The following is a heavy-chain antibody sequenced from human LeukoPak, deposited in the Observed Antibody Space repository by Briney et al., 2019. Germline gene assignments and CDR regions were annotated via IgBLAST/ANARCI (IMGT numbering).Heavy chain of an antibody. CDR1: GGSITSSSNY. D-gene: IGHD3-22*01. CDR3: ARETYYYDSSGYYYFDY. CDR2: IYMSGNT. J-gene: IGHJ4*02. Sequence: SQTLSLTCTVSGGSITSSSNYWSWIRQPAGKGLEWIGRIYMSGNTHYKPSLESRVTISEDTSKNQFSLKLSSVTAADTAVYYCARETYYYDSSGYYYFDYWGQGTLVTVSS. V-gene: IGHV4-61*02.